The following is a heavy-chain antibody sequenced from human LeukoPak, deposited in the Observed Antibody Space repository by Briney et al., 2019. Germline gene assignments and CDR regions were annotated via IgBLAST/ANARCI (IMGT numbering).Heavy chain of an antibody. J-gene: IGHJ4*02. CDR3: ARDSQRDYDFWSGWIFDY. CDR2: IYHSGST. D-gene: IGHD3-3*01. V-gene: IGHV4-30-2*01. Sequence: PSETLSLTCTVSGGSISSGGYYWRWIRQPPGKGLEWIGYIYHSGSTYYNPSLKSRVTISVDRSKNQFSLKLSSVTAADTAVYYCARDSQRDYDFWSGWIFDYWGQGTLVTVSS. CDR1: GGSISSGGYY.